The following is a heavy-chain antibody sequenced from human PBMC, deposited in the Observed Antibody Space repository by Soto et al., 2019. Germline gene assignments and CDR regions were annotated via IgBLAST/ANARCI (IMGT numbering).Heavy chain of an antibody. D-gene: IGHD3-10*01. CDR3: ARGREDTSITMVRGVIRLCSYYYGMDV. Sequence: LSLTCAVYGGSFSGYYWSWIRQPPGKGLEWIGEINHSGSTNYNPSLKSRVTISVDTSKNQFSLKLSSVTAAETAVYYCARGREDTSITMVRGVIRLCSYYYGMDVWGQGTTVTVSS. J-gene: IGHJ6*02. CDR2: INHSGST. V-gene: IGHV4-34*01. CDR1: GGSFSGYY.